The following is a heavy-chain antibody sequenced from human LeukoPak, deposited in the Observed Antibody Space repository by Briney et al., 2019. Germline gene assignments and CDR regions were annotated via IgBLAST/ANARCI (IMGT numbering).Heavy chain of an antibody. Sequence: ASEPLSPTCTVSGDSISSSKWNWIRQPPGKGLEWVGVISYSGSTNYNPSLKGRATISVDTSKNQFSLKLSSGTTADTAVYYCALRMTNRAIEIWSLGTKVTVSS. CDR3: ALRMTNRAIEI. D-gene: IGHD2-15*01. V-gene: IGHV4-59*01. CDR1: GDSISSSK. J-gene: IGHJ3*02. CDR2: ISYSGST.